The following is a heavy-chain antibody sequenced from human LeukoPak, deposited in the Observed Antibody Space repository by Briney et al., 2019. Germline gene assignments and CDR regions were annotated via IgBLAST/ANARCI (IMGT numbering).Heavy chain of an antibody. V-gene: IGHV3-30*18. CDR1: GFTFSNYG. CDR2: ISYDGTDK. CDR3: AKANTPGGYSQFDH. D-gene: IGHD5-12*01. J-gene: IGHJ4*02. Sequence: GGSLRLSCEASGFTFSNYGMHWVRQAPGKGLQWVTVISYDGTDKYYTDSVKGRFTISRDNSENTLHPQMNSLRVEDTAVYYCAKANTPGGYSQFDHWGQGTLVTVSS.